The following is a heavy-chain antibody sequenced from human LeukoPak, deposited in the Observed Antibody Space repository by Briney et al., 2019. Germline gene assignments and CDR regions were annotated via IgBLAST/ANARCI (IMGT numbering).Heavy chain of an antibody. D-gene: IGHD6-19*01. CDR2: ISNDESSK. CDR1: GFTFSSYV. Sequence: GRSLRLSCAASGFTFSSYVMHWVRQAPGKGLEWVALISNDESSKYYADSVKGRFTISRDNSKNTLYLQMTSLRTEDTAVYYCARGGSDWYNGDYWGQGTLVTVSS. V-gene: IGHV3-30*04. CDR3: ARGGSDWYNGDY. J-gene: IGHJ4*02.